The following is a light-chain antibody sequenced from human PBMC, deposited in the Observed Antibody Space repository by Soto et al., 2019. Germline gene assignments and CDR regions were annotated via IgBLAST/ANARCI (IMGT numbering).Light chain of an antibody. J-gene: IGKJ4*01. CDR3: QHRANWPLLV. V-gene: IGKV3-11*01. CDR2: DTS. Sequence: EILLTQSPATLSVYPGEGATLSCWASQSTDNYIAWYQHKPGQIPRLLIFDTSDRVTGVPARFSGGGSGAHFTLTISRIEPEDSAVYYCQHRANWPLLVFGGGTRVEIK. CDR1: QSTDNY.